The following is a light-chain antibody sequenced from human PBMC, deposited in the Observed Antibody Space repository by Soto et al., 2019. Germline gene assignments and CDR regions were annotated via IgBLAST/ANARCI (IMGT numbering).Light chain of an antibody. J-gene: IGLJ3*02. CDR3: SSVTTSSTWV. CDR2: DVS. Sequence: QSVLTQPASVSGSPGQSITISCTGTINDVGADKYVSWYQQHPGKVPQLMIYDVSIRPSGVSNRFSGSKSGNTASLTISGLQAEDEADYYCSSVTTSSTWVFGGGTKLTV. CDR1: INDVGADKY. V-gene: IGLV2-14*03.